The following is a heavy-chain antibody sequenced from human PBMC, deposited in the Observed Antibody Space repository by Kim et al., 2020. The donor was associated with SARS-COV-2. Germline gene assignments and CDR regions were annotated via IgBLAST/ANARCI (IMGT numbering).Heavy chain of an antibody. CDR2: TYYRSKWYN. Sequence: SQTLSLTCAISGDSVSSNSSAWNWIRQSPSRGLEWLGRTYYRSKWYNDYAVSVKSRISINPDTSKNQFSLQLNSVTPGDTAVYYCTRGYSNRLKWFDPWGQGTLVTVSS. CDR3: TRGYSNRLKWFDP. CDR1: GDSVSSNSSA. J-gene: IGHJ5*02. D-gene: IGHD5-12*01. V-gene: IGHV6-1*01.